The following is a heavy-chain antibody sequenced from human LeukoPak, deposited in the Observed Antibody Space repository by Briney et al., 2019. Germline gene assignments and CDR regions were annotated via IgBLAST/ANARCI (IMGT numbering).Heavy chain of an antibody. Sequence: GRSLRLSCAESGFTFSSYGMHWVRQAPGKGLEWVAVIWYDGSNKYYADSVKGRFTISRDNSKNTLYLQMNSLRAEDTAVYYCAVAGSSGYFDYWGQGTLVTVSS. V-gene: IGHV3-33*01. CDR2: IWYDGSNK. CDR1: GFTFSSYG. D-gene: IGHD3-22*01. J-gene: IGHJ4*02. CDR3: AVAGSSGYFDY.